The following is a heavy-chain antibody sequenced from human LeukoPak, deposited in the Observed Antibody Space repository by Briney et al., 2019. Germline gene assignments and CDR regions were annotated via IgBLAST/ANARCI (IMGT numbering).Heavy chain of an antibody. CDR1: GGSISSYY. Sequence: SETLSLTCTVSGGSISSYYWSWIRQPPGKGLEWIGYIYYSGSTNYNPSLKSRVTISVDTSKNQFSLKLSSVTAADTVVYYCAEITMVRGVKNWGQGTLVTVSS. CDR3: AEITMVRGVKN. D-gene: IGHD3-10*01. J-gene: IGHJ4*02. CDR2: IYYSGST. V-gene: IGHV4-59*01.